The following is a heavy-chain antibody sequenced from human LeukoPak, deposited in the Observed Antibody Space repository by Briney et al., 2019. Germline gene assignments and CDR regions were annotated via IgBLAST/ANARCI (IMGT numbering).Heavy chain of an antibody. CDR2: SGSGGST. CDR3: AKGDYSGSYYFDY. CDR1: GFIFSSYG. D-gene: IGHD1-26*01. V-gene: IGHV3-23*01. J-gene: IGHJ4*02. Sequence: GGSLRFSCAVSGFIFSSYGMSWVRQAPGKGLEWVSVSGSGGSTYYADSVKGRFTISRDNSKNTLYLQMNSLRAEDTAVYYCAKGDYSGSYYFDYWGQGTLVTVSS.